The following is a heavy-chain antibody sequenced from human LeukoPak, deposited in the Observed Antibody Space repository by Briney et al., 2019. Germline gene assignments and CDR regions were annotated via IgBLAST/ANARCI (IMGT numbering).Heavy chain of an antibody. CDR3: ARGAYSSSWY. D-gene: IGHD6-13*01. CDR2: INGEGSSA. CDR1: GFTFSSYW. J-gene: IGHJ4*02. Sequence: PGGSLRLFRAASGFTFSSYWMHWVSQDARTGMVWVSRINGEGSSAGYADSVKGRFTDSRDNAKNTLYLQMNSLRAEDTAVYYCARGAYSSSWYWGQGTLVTVSS. V-gene: IGHV3-74*01.